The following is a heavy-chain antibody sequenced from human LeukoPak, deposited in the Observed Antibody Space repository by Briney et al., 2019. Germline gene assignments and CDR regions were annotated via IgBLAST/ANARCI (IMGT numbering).Heavy chain of an antibody. Sequence: ASVKVSCKASGYTFTSYGISWVRQAPGQGLEWMGWISAYNGNTNYAQKLQGRVTMTTDPSTSTAYMELRSLRSDDTAVYYCARVGSSADRYYFDYWGQGTLVTVSS. CDR2: ISAYNGNT. V-gene: IGHV1-18*01. D-gene: IGHD6-25*01. CDR3: ARVGSSADRYYFDY. J-gene: IGHJ4*02. CDR1: GYTFTSYG.